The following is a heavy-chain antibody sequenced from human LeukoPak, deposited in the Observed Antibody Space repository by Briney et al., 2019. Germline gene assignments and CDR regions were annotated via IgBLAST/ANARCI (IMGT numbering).Heavy chain of an antibody. CDR3: ASRAGDEYSSPNWFDP. D-gene: IGHD6-6*01. CDR2: IIPIFGTA. J-gene: IGHJ5*02. V-gene: IGHV1-69*05. CDR1: GGTFNSYA. Sequence: SVKVSCKASGGTFNSYAISWVRQAPGQGLEWMGGIIPIFGTANYAQKFQGRVTITTDESTSTAYMELSSLRSEDTAVYYCASRAGDEYSSPNWFDPWGQGTLVTVSS.